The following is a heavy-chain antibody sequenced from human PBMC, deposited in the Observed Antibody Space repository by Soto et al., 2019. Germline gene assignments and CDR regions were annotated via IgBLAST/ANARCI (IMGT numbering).Heavy chain of an antibody. CDR2: INPNSGGT. CDR1: GYTFTGYY. CDR3: AREHYDIYYYYGMDV. Sequence: ASVKVSCKASGYTFTGYYMHWVRQAPGQGLEWMGWINPNSGGTNYAQKFQGRVTMTRDTSISTAYMELGRLRSDDTAVYYCAREHYDIYYYYGMDVWGQGTTVTVSS. D-gene: IGHD3-9*01. J-gene: IGHJ6*02. V-gene: IGHV1-2*02.